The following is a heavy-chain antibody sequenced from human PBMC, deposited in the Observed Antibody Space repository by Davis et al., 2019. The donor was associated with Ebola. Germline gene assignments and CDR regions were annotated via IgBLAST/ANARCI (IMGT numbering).Heavy chain of an antibody. V-gene: IGHV1-18*01. D-gene: IGHD3-10*01. CDR1: GYTFTSYG. Sequence: ASVKVSRKASGYTFTSYGISWVRQAPGQGLEWMGWISAYNGNTNYAQKLQGRVTMTTDTSTSTAYMELRSLRSDDTAVYYCARDMGMVQEANWFDPWGQGTLVTVSS. J-gene: IGHJ5*02. CDR3: ARDMGMVQEANWFDP. CDR2: ISAYNGNT.